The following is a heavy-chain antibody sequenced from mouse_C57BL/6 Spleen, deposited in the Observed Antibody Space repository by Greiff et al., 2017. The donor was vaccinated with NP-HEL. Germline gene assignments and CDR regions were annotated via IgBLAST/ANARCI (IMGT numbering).Heavy chain of an antibody. Sequence: QVHVKQPGAELVKPGASVKLSCKASGYTFTSYWMQWVKQRPGQGLEWIGEIDPSDSYTNYNQKFKGKATLTVDTSSSTAYMQLSSLTSEDSAVYCGARGGDYDPVAYWGQGTLVTVSA. J-gene: IGHJ3*01. CDR1: GYTFTSYW. CDR3: ARGGDYDPVAY. D-gene: IGHD2-4*01. V-gene: IGHV1-50*01. CDR2: IDPSDSYT.